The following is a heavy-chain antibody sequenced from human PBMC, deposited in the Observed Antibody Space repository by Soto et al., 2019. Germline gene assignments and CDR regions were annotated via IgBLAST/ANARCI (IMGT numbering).Heavy chain of an antibody. CDR2: ISSSSSYI. CDR1: GFTFNSYS. D-gene: IGHD6-13*01. V-gene: IGHV3-21*01. CDR3: ARDRAFGGIAAAGTYYYYGMDV. Sequence: PGGSLRLSCAASGFTFNSYSMNWVRQDPGKALEWVSSISSSSSYIYYADSVKGRFTISRDNAKNSLYLQMNSLRAEDTAVYYCARDRAFGGIAAAGTYYYYGMDVWGQGTTVTVSS. J-gene: IGHJ6*02.